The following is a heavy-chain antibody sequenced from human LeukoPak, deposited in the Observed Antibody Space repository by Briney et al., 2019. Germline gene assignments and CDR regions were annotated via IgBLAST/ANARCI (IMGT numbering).Heavy chain of an antibody. D-gene: IGHD1-26*01. CDR3: ASSGSYRFDY. J-gene: IGHJ4*02. V-gene: IGHV3-48*02. Sequence: GGSLRLSCAASGFTFSSYSMNWVRQAPGKGLEWVSRITASGTAMFYADSVKGRFTISRGSAKNSLYLQMNSLRDEDTAVYYCASSGSYRFDYWGQGTLVTVSS. CDR1: GFTFSSYS. CDR2: ITASGTAM.